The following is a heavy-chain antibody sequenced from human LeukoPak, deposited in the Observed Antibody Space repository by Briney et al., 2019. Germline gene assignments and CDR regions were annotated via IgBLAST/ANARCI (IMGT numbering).Heavy chain of an antibody. D-gene: IGHD4-17*01. CDR2: INSDGSST. Sequence: GGSLRLSCAASGFTFSSYWMHWVRQAPGKGLVWVSRINSDGSSTSYADSVKGRFTISRDNAKNTLYLQMNSLRAEDTAVYYCARASLDLTTVNYYFDYWGQGTLVTVSS. V-gene: IGHV3-74*01. J-gene: IGHJ4*02. CDR3: ARASLDLTTVNYYFDY. CDR1: GFTFSSYW.